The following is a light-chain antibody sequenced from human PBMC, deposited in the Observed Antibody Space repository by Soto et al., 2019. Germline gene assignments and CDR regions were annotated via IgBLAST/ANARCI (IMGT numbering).Light chain of an antibody. CDR1: QSVHNY. CDR2: DSS. CDR3: QQRGNWPPDIT. V-gene: IGKV3-11*01. Sequence: EIVLTQSPATQSLSPGERATLSCRVSQSVHNYLAWYQQKPGQPPRLLIYDSSNRATGIPARFSGSGSGTDFTLTISSLEPEDFAVYYCQQRGNWPPDITFGGGTKVEIK. J-gene: IGKJ4*01.